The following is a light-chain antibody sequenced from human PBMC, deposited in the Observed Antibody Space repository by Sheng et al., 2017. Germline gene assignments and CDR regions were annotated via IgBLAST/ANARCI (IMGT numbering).Light chain of an antibody. V-gene: IGKV3-20*01. CDR2: GAS. CDR3: LQYGVSWT. Sequence: EIVLTQSPGTLSLSPGERATLSCTASKSPNAKFLAWFQQKPGQAPRLLIYGASSRATGTPDRFSGRVSGPEFTLTISRLEPEDFAVYYCLQYGVSWTFGQGTKVEIK. J-gene: IGKJ1*01. CDR1: KSPNAKF.